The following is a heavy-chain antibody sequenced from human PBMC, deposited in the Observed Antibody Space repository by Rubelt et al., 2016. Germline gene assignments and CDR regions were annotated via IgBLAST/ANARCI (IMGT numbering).Heavy chain of an antibody. Sequence: QLQLQESGPGLVKPSETLSLTCTVSGGSISSSSYYWGWIRQPPGKGLEWIGSIYYSGSTYYNPSLKSRVTISVDTSKNQLSLKLNSVTAADTAVYYCARQTRITMIVVVIPVAFDIWGQGTMVTVSS. V-gene: IGHV4-39*01. CDR2: IYYSGST. CDR3: ARQTRITMIVVVIPVAFDI. D-gene: IGHD3-22*01. J-gene: IGHJ3*02. CDR1: GGSISSSSYY.